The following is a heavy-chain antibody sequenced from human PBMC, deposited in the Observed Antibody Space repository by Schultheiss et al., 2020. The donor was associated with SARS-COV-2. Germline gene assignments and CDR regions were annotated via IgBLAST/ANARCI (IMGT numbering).Heavy chain of an antibody. CDR3: AREEMTDYSNYFGY. CDR2: IYHSGST. J-gene: IGHJ4*02. V-gene: IGHV4-34*01. D-gene: IGHD4-11*01. CDR1: GGSFSGYY. Sequence: GSLRLSCAVYGGSFSGYYWSWIRQPPGKGLEWIGEIYHSGSTNYNPSLKSRVTISVDTSKNQFSLNLSSVTAADTAVYFCAREEMTDYSNYFGYWGQGTLVTVSS.